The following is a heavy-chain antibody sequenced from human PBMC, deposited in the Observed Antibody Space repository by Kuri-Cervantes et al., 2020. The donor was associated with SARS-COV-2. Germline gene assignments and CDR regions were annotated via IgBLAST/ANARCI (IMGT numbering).Heavy chain of an antibody. CDR2: ISAYNGNT. D-gene: IGHD1-26*01. Sequence: ASVKVSCKASGYTFTSYGISWVRQAPGQGLEWMGWISAYNGNTNYAQKLQGRVTMTTDTSTSTAYMELRSLRSDDTAVYYCARYSVNSGSYRSDAFDIWGQGTMVTVSS. J-gene: IGHJ3*02. V-gene: IGHV1-18*01. CDR1: GYTFTSYG. CDR3: ARYSVNSGSYRSDAFDI.